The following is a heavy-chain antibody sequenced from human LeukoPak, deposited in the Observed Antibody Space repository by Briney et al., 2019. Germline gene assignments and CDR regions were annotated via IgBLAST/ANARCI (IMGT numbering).Heavy chain of an antibody. D-gene: IGHD3-9*01. V-gene: IGHV4-4*07. Sequence: SETLSLTCTVSGGSISDYYWSWIRQPAGKGLEWIGRIYTTGSTDYNPSLKSRVTISVDTSKNQFSLKLSSVTAADTAVYYCARERRFIDRYYYYGMDVWGQGTTVTVSS. CDR3: ARERRFIDRYYYYGMDV. J-gene: IGHJ6*02. CDR2: IYTTGST. CDR1: GGSISDYY.